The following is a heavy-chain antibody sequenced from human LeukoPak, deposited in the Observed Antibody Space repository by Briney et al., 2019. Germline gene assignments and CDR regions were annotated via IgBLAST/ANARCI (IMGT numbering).Heavy chain of an antibody. CDR3: AGPGNYYDSSGYYVS. Sequence: SETLSLTCAVYGGSFSGYYWGWIRQPPGKGLEWIGSIYYSGSTYYNPSLKSRVTISVGTSKNQFSLKLSSVTAADTAVYYCAGPGNYYDSSGYYVSWGQGTLVTVSS. D-gene: IGHD3-22*01. J-gene: IGHJ5*02. V-gene: IGHV4-39*01. CDR2: IYYSGST. CDR1: GGSFSGYY.